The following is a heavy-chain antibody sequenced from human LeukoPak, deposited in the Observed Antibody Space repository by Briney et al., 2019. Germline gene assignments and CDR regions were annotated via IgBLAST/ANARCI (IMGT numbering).Heavy chain of an antibody. Sequence: AGSLRLSCAASGFTFSSYSMNWVRQPPGKGLEWVSSISSSSSYIYYADSVKGRFTISRDNAKNSLYLQMNSLRAEDTAVYYCARGSVWGSYRYTGFDPWGQGTLVTVSS. CDR2: ISSSSSYI. CDR1: GFTFSSYS. CDR3: ARGSVWGSYRYTGFDP. V-gene: IGHV3-21*01. D-gene: IGHD3-16*02. J-gene: IGHJ5*02.